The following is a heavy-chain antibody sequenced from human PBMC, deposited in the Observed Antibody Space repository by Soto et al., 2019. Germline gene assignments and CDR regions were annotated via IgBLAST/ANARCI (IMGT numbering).Heavy chain of an antibody. V-gene: IGHV3-21*01. CDR1: GFTFSSYS. CDR2: ISCSSSYI. J-gene: IGHJ6*03. Sequence: EVQLVESGGGLVKPGGSLRLSCAASGFTFSSYSMNWVRQAPGKGLEWVSSISCSSSYIYYADSVKGRFTISRDNAKNSLYLQMNSLRADDTAVYYCARGAYDILTGYYPYYYMDVWGKGTTVTVSS. CDR3: ARGAYDILTGYYPYYYMDV. D-gene: IGHD3-9*01.